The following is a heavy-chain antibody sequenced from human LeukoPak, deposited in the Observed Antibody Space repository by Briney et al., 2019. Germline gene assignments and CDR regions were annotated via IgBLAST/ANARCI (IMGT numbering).Heavy chain of an antibody. CDR1: GFTFSSYW. CDR2: INSDGSST. D-gene: IGHD3-22*01. V-gene: IGHV3-74*01. CDR3: ARERKYYYDSSGYYPDY. Sequence: GGSLRLSCAASGFTFSSYWMHWVRQAPGKGLVWVSRINSDGSSTSYADSVKGRFTISRDNAKNTLYLQMNSLRAEDTAVYYCARERKYYYDSSGYYPDYWGQGTLVTVSS. J-gene: IGHJ4*02.